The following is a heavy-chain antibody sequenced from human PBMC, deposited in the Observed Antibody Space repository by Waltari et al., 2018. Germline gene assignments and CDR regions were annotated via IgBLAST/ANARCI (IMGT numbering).Heavy chain of an antibody. Sequence: EVQLVESGGGLVQPGGSLRLSCADSGFTFRDLHMDWVRQAPGEGLEWVARIRNKANRYTTEYAASVKGRFTISRDDSKSSLYLQMNSLTPDDTAVYYCGGTRTGTHFDYWGQGTLVTVS. D-gene: IGHD3-9*01. CDR3: GGTRTGTHFDY. CDR1: GFTFRDLH. V-gene: IGHV3-72*01. CDR2: IRNKANRYTT. J-gene: IGHJ4*02.